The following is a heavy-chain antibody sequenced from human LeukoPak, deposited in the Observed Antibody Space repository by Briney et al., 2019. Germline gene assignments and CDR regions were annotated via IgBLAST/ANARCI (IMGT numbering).Heavy chain of an antibody. J-gene: IGHJ5*02. V-gene: IGHV3-48*03. CDR2: ISSSGSTI. CDR3: ARQDTNWFDP. Sequence: GGSLRLSCAASGFTFSSYEMNWVRQAPGKGLEWVSYISSSGSTIYYADSVKGRFTISRDNAKNSLYLQMNSLRAEDTAVYYCARQDTNWFDPWGQGTLVTVSS. D-gene: IGHD5-18*01. CDR1: GFTFSSYE.